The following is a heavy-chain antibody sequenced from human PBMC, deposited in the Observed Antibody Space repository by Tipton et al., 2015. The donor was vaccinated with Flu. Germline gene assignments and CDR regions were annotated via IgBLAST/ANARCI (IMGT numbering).Heavy chain of an antibody. Sequence: LRLSCTVSCGSISSSSYYWGWIRQPPGKGLEWIGSIYYSGSTYYNPSLKSRVTISVDTSKNQFSLKLSSVTAADTAVYYCARGTLWFGDTSGWFDPWGQGTLVTVSS. CDR1: CGSISSSSYY. D-gene: IGHD3-10*01. CDR3: ARGTLWFGDTSGWFDP. J-gene: IGHJ5*02. CDR2: IYYSGST. V-gene: IGHV4-39*07.